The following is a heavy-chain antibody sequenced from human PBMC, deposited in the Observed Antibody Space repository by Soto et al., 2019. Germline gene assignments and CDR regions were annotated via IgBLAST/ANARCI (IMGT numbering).Heavy chain of an antibody. D-gene: IGHD3-10*01. CDR2: IYHSGST. CDR3: ARDTYGSGSRYYGMDV. CDR1: GGSISSSNW. J-gene: IGHJ6*02. Sequence: LRRTLSLTCAVSGGSISSSNWWSWVRQPPGKGLEWIGEIYHSGSTNYNPSLKSRVTISVDKSKNQFSLKLSSVTAADTAVYYCARDTYGSGSRYYGMDVWGQGTTVTVSS. V-gene: IGHV4-4*02.